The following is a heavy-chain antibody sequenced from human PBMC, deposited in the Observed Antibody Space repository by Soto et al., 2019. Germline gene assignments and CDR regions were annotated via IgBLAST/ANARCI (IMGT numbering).Heavy chain of an antibody. CDR1: GFSLSTSGVG. D-gene: IGHD3-16*01. CDR2: IYWNDDK. J-gene: IGHJ5*02. Sequence: SGPTLVNPTQTLTLTCTFSGFSLSTSGVGVGLIRQPPGKALEWLALIYWNDDKRYGPSLKSRLTITKDTSKNQVVLTMTNMDPVDTATYYCAHLLGNPEWMGGFDPWGQGTLVTVSS. CDR3: AHLLGNPEWMGGFDP. V-gene: IGHV2-5*01.